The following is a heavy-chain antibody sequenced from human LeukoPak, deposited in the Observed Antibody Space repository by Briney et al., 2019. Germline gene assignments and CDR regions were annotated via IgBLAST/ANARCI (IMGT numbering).Heavy chain of an antibody. CDR3: ASLYSNLPPDAFDI. Sequence: ASVKVSCKASGGTFSSYAISWVRQAPGQGLEWMGGIIPIFGTANYAQKFQGRVTITTDESTSTAYMELSSLRSEDTAVYYCASLYSNLPPDAFDIWGQGTMVTVSS. V-gene: IGHV1-69*05. CDR1: GGTFSSYA. CDR2: IIPIFGTA. J-gene: IGHJ3*02. D-gene: IGHD4-11*01.